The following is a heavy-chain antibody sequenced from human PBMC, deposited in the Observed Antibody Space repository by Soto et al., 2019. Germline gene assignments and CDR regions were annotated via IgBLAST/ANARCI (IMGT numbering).Heavy chain of an antibody. Sequence: GASVKVSCKASGYTFTSYGISWVRQAPGQGLEWMGWISAYNGNTNYAQKLQGRVTMTTDTSTSTAYMELRSLRSDDTAVYYCARWKYSSSSYYYGMDVWGQGTTVTVSS. CDR2: ISAYNGNT. J-gene: IGHJ6*02. D-gene: IGHD6-13*01. V-gene: IGHV1-18*01. CDR3: ARWKYSSSSYYYGMDV. CDR1: GYTFTSYG.